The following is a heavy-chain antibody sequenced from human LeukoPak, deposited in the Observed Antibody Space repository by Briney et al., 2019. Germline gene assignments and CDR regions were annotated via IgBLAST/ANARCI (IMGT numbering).Heavy chain of an antibody. V-gene: IGHV3-23*01. CDR1: GFTFSSYA. CDR3: ASDRGSPNPYGDSIDY. D-gene: IGHD4-17*01. Sequence: GGSLRPSCAASGFTFSSYAMSWVRQAPGKGLEWVSAISGSGGSTYYADSVKGRFTISRDNSKNTLSLQMNSLRVEDTAVYYCASDRGSPNPYGDSIDYWGQGTLVTVSS. J-gene: IGHJ4*02. CDR2: ISGSGGST.